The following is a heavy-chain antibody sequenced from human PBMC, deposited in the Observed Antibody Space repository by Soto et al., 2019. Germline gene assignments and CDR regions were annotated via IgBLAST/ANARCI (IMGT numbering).Heavy chain of an antibody. V-gene: IGHV3-23*01. CDR2: ISGSGLST. CDR3: ARSFITVGRPTNFYYGTGV. CDR1: GFTLSSYA. D-gene: IGHD3-16*01. Sequence: GVSLRLSCATSGFTLSSYAMSWVRQAPRKGLEWVSAISGSGLSTYYADSVKGRFTISRDNSKNTLYLQMNSLSAEDTAVYHCARSFITVGRPTNFYYGTGVWVHGTTVTVSS. J-gene: IGHJ6*02.